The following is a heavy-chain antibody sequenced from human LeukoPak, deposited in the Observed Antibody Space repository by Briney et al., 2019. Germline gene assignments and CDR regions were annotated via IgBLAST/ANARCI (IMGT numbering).Heavy chain of an antibody. CDR2: ISGSGGST. J-gene: IGHJ4*02. D-gene: IGHD3-22*01. Sequence: GGSLRLSCAASGFTFSGKAMSWVRQAPGKGLEWVSAISGSGGSTYYADSVKGRFTISRDNSKNTLYLQMNSLRAEDTAVYYCAKEARNYYDSSGYPIDYWGQGTLVTVSS. V-gene: IGHV3-23*01. CDR3: AKEARNYYDSSGYPIDY. CDR1: GFTFSGKA.